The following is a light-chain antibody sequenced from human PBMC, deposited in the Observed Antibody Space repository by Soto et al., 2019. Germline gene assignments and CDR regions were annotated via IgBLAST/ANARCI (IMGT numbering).Light chain of an antibody. V-gene: IGKV3-20*01. CDR2: GAS. CDR1: QSVDSSY. CDR3: QQYGSSTWT. Sequence: EVVLTQSPGTLSLSPGEGATLSCRASQSVDSSYLAWYHQRPGQAPRLLIYGASSRATGIPDRFSGSGSGTDFTLTISRLEPEDFAVYYCQQYGSSTWTFGQGTKVDIK. J-gene: IGKJ1*01.